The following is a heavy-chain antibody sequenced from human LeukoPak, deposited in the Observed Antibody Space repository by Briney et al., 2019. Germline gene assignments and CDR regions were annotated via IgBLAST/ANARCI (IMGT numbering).Heavy chain of an antibody. CDR3: ARASPTGNSGFDP. CDR1: GYTFTSYG. Sequence: ASVKVSCKASGYTFTSYGISWVRQAPGQGLEWMGWISAYNGNTNYAQKFQGRVTMTRDTSISTAYMELSRLRSDDTAVYYCARASPTGNSGFDPWGQGTLVTVSS. V-gene: IGHV1-18*01. D-gene: IGHD1-1*01. CDR2: ISAYNGNT. J-gene: IGHJ5*02.